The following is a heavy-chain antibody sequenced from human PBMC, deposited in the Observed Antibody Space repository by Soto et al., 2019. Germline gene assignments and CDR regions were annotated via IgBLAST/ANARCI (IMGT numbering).Heavy chain of an antibody. J-gene: IGHJ5*02. CDR1: GGTFISHA. CDR3: TRGAKGHGRYGSGSQGWFYP. Sequence: QVQLVQSGAEVKKSGSSVKVSCKASGGTFISHAINWVRQAPGHGLEWMGVIIPVTATPNYAQKFQGRVTITADKATTAVDMDMISLASEDTAVYYCTRGAKGHGRYGSGSQGWFYPWGQGTPVTGSS. CDR2: IIPVTATP. V-gene: IGHV1-69*06. D-gene: IGHD3-10*01.